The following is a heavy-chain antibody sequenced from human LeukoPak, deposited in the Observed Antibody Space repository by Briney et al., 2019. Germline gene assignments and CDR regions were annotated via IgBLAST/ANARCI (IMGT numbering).Heavy chain of an antibody. J-gene: IGHJ4*02. V-gene: IGHV3-21*01. Sequence: GGSLRLSCAASGFTFSSYSMNWVRQAPGKGLEWVSSIGTSSSYIYYTDSVKGRFTISRDNAKNSLYLQMNSLRAEDTAVYYCARDSDIVTGSKSHFDYWGQGTLVTVSS. CDR2: IGTSSSYI. D-gene: IGHD3-9*01. CDR1: GFTFSSYS. CDR3: ARDSDIVTGSKSHFDY.